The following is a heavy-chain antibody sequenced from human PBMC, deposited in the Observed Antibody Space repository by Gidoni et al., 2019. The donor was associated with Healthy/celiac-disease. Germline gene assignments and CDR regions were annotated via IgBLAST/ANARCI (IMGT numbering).Heavy chain of an antibody. D-gene: IGHD3-10*01. CDR3: AKDPLLEYYYGSGSYQDFDY. Sequence: EVQLLESGGGLVQPGGSLRLSCAASGFTFSSYAMSWVRQAPGKGLEWVSAISGSGGSTYYADSVKGRFTISRDNSKNTLYLQMNSLRAEDTAVYYCAKDPLLEYYYGSGSYQDFDYWGQGTLVTVSS. J-gene: IGHJ4*02. V-gene: IGHV3-23*01. CDR1: GFTFSSYA. CDR2: ISGSGGST.